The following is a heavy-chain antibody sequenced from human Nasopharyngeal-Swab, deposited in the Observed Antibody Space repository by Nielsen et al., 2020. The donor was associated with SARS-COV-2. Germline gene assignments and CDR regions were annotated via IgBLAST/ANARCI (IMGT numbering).Heavy chain of an antibody. CDR3: AGVGRQYYFDY. D-gene: IGHD1-26*01. V-gene: IGHV7-4-1*02. Sequence: WVRQAPGQGLEWMGWINTNTGNPTYAQGFTGRFVFSLDTSVSTAYLQISSLKAEDTAVYYCAGVGRQYYFDYWGQGTLVTVSS. J-gene: IGHJ4*02. CDR2: INTNTGNP.